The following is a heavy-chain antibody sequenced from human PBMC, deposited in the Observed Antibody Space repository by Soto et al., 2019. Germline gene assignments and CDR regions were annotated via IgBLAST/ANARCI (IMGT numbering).Heavy chain of an antibody. D-gene: IGHD3-10*01. CDR3: ATTLAPVLVAPYGSPHFSFDS. J-gene: IGHJ4*01. V-gene: IGHV4-59*01. Sequence: WETLSLSCPASGVSISNFYWSWIRQPPGKGLESVGYMYNSGVSTNYNPSLESRVTISVDTSKNQFSLNLSSVTAADTAVYFCATTLAPVLVAPYGSPHFSFDSWGPGTLVTLSS. CDR1: GVSISNFY. CDR2: MYNSGVST.